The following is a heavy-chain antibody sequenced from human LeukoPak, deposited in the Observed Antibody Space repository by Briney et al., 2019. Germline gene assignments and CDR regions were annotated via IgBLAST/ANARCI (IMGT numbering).Heavy chain of an antibody. D-gene: IGHD7-27*01. CDR1: GFTFSSYA. J-gene: IGHJ4*02. Sequence: PGGSLRLSCAAPGFTFSSYAMHWVRQAPGKGLEYVSAISSNGGSTYYANSVKGRFTISRDNSKNTLYLQMGSLRAEDMAVYYCARDANWGSPLYYFDYWGQGTLVTVSS. CDR3: ARDANWGSPLYYFDY. V-gene: IGHV3-64*01. CDR2: ISSNGGST.